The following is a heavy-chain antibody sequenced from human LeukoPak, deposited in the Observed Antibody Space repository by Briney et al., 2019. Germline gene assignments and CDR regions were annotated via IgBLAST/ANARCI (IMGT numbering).Heavy chain of an antibody. D-gene: IGHD3-22*01. Sequence: ASVKVSCKAYGYTFTKYAMNWVRQAPGQGLEWMGWINPNSGGTNYAQKFQGRVTMTRDTSISTAYMELSRLRSDDTAVYYCARDYYDSSGLSPGYFNYWGQGTLVTVSS. CDR3: ARDYYDSSGLSPGYFNY. J-gene: IGHJ4*02. CDR2: INPNSGGT. V-gene: IGHV1-2*02. CDR1: GYTFTKYA.